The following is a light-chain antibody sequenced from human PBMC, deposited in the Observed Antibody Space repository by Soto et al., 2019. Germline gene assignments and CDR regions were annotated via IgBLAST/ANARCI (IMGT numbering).Light chain of an antibody. CDR3: QHYDNLPLT. CDR2: DAS. Sequence: DIQMTQSPSSLSASVGDRVTITCQASQDISNYLNWYQQKPGKAPKLLIYDASNLETGVPSRFSGSGSGTEFTFTISRLQSEDIATYFCQHYDNLPLTFGGGTKVEI. CDR1: QDISNY. J-gene: IGKJ4*01. V-gene: IGKV1-33*01.